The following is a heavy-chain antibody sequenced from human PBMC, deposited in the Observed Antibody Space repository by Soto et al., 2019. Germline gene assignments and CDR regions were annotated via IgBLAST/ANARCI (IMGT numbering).Heavy chain of an antibody. Sequence: QVQLVESGGGVVQPGRSLRLSCAASGFTLSSYGMHWVRQAPGKGLEWVAVISYDGSNKYYADSVKGRFTISRDNSKNTLYLQMNSLRAEDTAVYYCANAPILGTMYYDFWSGYYFDYWGQGTLVTVSS. CDR1: GFTLSSYG. J-gene: IGHJ4*02. CDR2: ISYDGSNK. CDR3: ANAPILGTMYYDFWSGYYFDY. D-gene: IGHD3-3*01. V-gene: IGHV3-30*18.